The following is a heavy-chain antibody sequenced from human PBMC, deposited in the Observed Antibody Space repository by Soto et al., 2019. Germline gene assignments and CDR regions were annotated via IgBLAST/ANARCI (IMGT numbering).Heavy chain of an antibody. CDR3: ARGYGDYFFWYFDL. V-gene: IGHV3-53*04. CDR1: GFTVGSNY. Sequence: GGSLRLSCAASGFTVGSNYMSWVRQAPGKGLEWVSVIYSGGSTYYADSVKGRFTISRHNSKNTLYLQMNSLRAEDTAVYYCARGYGDYFFWYFDLWGRGTLVTVSS. CDR2: IYSGGST. J-gene: IGHJ2*01. D-gene: IGHD4-17*01.